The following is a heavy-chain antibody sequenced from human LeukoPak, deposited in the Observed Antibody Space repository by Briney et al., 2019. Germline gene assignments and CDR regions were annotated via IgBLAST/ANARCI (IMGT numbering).Heavy chain of an antibody. CDR1: GGSFSGYY. J-gene: IGHJ4*02. CDR3: ARAIGYSSGWWNY. Sequence: SETLSLTCAVHGGSFSGYYWSWIRQPPGKGLEWIGEINHSGSTNYNPSLKSRVTTSVDTSKNQFSLKLNSVTAADTAVYYCARAIGYSSGWWNYWGQGTLVTVSS. D-gene: IGHD6-19*01. V-gene: IGHV4-34*01. CDR2: INHSGST.